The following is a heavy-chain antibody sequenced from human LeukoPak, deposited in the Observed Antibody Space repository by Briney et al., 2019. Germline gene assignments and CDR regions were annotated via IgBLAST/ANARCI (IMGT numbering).Heavy chain of an antibody. Sequence: SETLSLTCTVSGGSISSYYWSWIRQPPGKGLEWIGYIYCSGSTNYNPSLKSRVTISVDTSKNQFSLKLSSVTAADTAVYYCARLAYCGGDCYRQALDAFDIWGQGTMVTVSS. D-gene: IGHD2-21*02. CDR3: ARLAYCGGDCYRQALDAFDI. V-gene: IGHV4-59*01. J-gene: IGHJ3*02. CDR1: GGSISSYY. CDR2: IYCSGST.